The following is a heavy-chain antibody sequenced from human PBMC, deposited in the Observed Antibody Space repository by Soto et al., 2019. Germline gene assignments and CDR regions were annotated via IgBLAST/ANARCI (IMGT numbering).Heavy chain of an antibody. D-gene: IGHD3-22*01. CDR1: GFTFSSYW. Sequence: GGSLRLSCAASGFTFSSYWMHWVRQAPGKGLVWVSRINSDGSSTSYADSVKGRFTISRDNAKNTLYLQMNSLRAEDTAVYYCARSRYTYYYDSSGYPPPVPDAFDIWGQGTMVTVSS. CDR2: INSDGSST. CDR3: ARSRYTYYYDSSGYPPPVPDAFDI. V-gene: IGHV3-74*01. J-gene: IGHJ3*02.